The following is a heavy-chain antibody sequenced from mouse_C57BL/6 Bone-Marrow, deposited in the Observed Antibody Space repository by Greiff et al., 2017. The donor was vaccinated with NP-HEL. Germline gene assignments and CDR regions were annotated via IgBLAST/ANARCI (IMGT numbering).Heavy chain of an antibody. CDR1: GYTFTSYW. Sequence: QVHVKQSGAELAKPGASVKLSCKASGYTFTSYWMHWAKQRPGQGLEWIGYINPSSGYTKYNQKFKDKATLTADKSSSTAYMQLSSLTYEDSAVYYCAREGLLYYYAMDYWGQGTSVTVSS. V-gene: IGHV1-7*01. J-gene: IGHJ4*01. D-gene: IGHD1-1*02. CDR3: AREGLLYYYAMDY. CDR2: INPSSGYT.